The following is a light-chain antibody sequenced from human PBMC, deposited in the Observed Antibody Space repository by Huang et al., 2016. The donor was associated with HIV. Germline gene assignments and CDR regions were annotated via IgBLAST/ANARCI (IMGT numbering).Light chain of an antibody. CDR3: QQYNTSPRT. CDR1: QSVFKN. J-gene: IGKJ1*01. CDR2: GSS. V-gene: IGKV3-15*01. Sequence: ENLMMQSPSTLSVSPGESATLSCRASQSVFKNLAWYQQKPGQAPKLLIYGSSTRAAGIPARFSGSGSGTDFTLTISSLQSEDFAVYYCQQYNTSPRTFGQGTRVEV.